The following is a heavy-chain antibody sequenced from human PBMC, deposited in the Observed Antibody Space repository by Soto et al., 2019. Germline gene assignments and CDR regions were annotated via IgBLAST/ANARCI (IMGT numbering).Heavy chain of an antibody. D-gene: IGHD5-12*01. CDR2: ISAYNGNT. J-gene: IGHJ6*02. CDR3: ARVLRGYSGYGFPYYYYYGMDV. Sequence: SVKVSFKASGYTFTSYGISWVRQAPGQGLEWMGWISAYNGNTNYAQKLQGRVTMTTDTSTSTAYMELRSLRSDDTAVYYCARVLRGYSGYGFPYYYYYGMDVWGQGTTVTVSS. V-gene: IGHV1-18*04. CDR1: GYTFTSYG.